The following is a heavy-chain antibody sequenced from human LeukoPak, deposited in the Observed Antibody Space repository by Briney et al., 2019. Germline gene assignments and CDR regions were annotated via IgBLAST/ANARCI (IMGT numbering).Heavy chain of an antibody. V-gene: IGHV1-18*01. J-gene: IGHJ4*02. Sequence: ASVKVSCKASGYTFTSYGINWVRQAPGQGLEWMGWISVYNGNTNYAQKLQGRVTMTTDTSTSTAYMELRSLRSDDTAVYYCARSPPSHIAVAGPGLFDYWGQGTLVTVSS. CDR1: GYTFTSYG. D-gene: IGHD6-19*01. CDR2: ISVYNGNT. CDR3: ARSPPSHIAVAGPGLFDY.